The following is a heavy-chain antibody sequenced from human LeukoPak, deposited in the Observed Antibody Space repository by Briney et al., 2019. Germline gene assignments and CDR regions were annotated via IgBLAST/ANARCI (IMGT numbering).Heavy chain of an antibody. CDR2: ISYDGSEK. Sequence: GRSLRLSCAASGFTFSSYAMHWVRQAPGKGLEWVALISYDGSEKYYADSVKGRFTISRDNAKNSLYLQMNSLRAEDTAVYYCAELGITMIGGVWGKGTTVTISS. D-gene: IGHD3-10*02. V-gene: IGHV3-30*04. J-gene: IGHJ6*04. CDR1: GFTFSSYA. CDR3: AELGITMIGGV.